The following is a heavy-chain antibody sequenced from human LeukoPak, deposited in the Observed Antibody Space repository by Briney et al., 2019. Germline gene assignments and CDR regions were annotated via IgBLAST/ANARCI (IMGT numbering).Heavy chain of an antibody. J-gene: IGHJ4*02. CDR2: IDSDGSST. CDR1: GFTFSSYW. V-gene: IGHV3-74*01. D-gene: IGHD3-16*01. Sequence: HPGGSLRLSCAASGFTFSSYWMHWVRQVPGKGLVWVSRIDSDGSSTSYADSVKGRFTISRDNSRNTLYLQMNSLRAEDTAVYYFARDRKGGNWGDFDFLGQGTLVTVSS. CDR3: ARDRKGGNWGDFDF.